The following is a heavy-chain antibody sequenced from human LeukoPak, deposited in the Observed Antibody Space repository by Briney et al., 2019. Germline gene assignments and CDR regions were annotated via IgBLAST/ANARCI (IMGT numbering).Heavy chain of an antibody. Sequence: PGGSLRLSCAASGFSISSSAMNWVRQAPGKGLEWVAVISYDGSNKYYADSVKGRFTISRDNSKNTLYLQMNSLRAEDTAVYYCAKDIFTMVRGVVDYWGQGTLVTVSS. J-gene: IGHJ4*02. V-gene: IGHV3-30*18. CDR3: AKDIFTMVRGVVDY. CDR1: GFSISSSA. CDR2: ISYDGSNK. D-gene: IGHD3-10*01.